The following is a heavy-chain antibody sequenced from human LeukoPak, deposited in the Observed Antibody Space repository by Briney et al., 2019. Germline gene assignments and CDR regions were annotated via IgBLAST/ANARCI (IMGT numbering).Heavy chain of an antibody. Sequence: GGSLRLSCAASGFTFSSYAMHWVRQAPGKGLEWVAVISYDGSNKYYADSVKGRFTISRDNSKNTLYLQMNSLRAEDTAVYYCARGGSLWAVGPFYWGQGTLATVSS. CDR1: GFTFSSYA. J-gene: IGHJ1*01. CDR2: ISYDGSNK. V-gene: IGHV3-30-3*01. CDR3: ARGGSLWAVGPFY. D-gene: IGHD6-19*01.